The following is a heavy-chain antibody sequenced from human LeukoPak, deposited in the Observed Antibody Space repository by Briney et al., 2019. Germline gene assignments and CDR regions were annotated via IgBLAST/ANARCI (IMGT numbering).Heavy chain of an antibody. D-gene: IGHD3-16*01. CDR1: AFSFDDNA. CDR3: AKDNQRGGFQH. V-gene: IGHV3-43*02. CDR2: ISGDGATT. Sequence: PGGSLRLSCAASAFSFDDNAMYWVRQAPGKGLEWVSLISGDGATTYYADSVKGRFNISRDNSKSSLYLQMNSLRSEDSALYYCAKDNQRGGFQHWGQGTLVTVSS. J-gene: IGHJ1*01.